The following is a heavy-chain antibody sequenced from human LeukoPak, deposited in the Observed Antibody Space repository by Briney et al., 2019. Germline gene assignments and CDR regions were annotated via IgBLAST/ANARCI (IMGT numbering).Heavy chain of an antibody. V-gene: IGHV3-66*02. Sequence: PGGSLTLSCAASGFTFSSYYMSWIRQPPGKGLEWVSVIYSGGSTYYADSVKGRFTISRDNSKNTVYLQMNSLSVEDTAVYYCARDQRSIFAWFDPWGQGTLVTVSS. CDR1: GFTFSSYY. CDR3: ARDQRSIFAWFDP. CDR2: IYSGGST. D-gene: IGHD3-3*01. J-gene: IGHJ5*02.